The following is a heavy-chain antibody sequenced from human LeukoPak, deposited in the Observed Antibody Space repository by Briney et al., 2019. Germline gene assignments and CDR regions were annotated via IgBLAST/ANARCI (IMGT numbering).Heavy chain of an antibody. V-gene: IGHV4-34*01. Sequence: PSETLSLTCAVYGGSFSGYYWSWIRRPPGKGLEWIGEINHSGSTNYNPSLKSRVTISVDTSKNQFSLKLSSVTAADTAVYYCARVPYSSGWSRFDYWGQGTLVTVSS. D-gene: IGHD6-19*01. CDR2: INHSGST. CDR3: ARVPYSSGWSRFDY. CDR1: GGSFSGYY. J-gene: IGHJ4*02.